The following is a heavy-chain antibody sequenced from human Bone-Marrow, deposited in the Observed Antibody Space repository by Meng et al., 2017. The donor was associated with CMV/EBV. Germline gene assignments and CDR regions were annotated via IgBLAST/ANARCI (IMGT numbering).Heavy chain of an antibody. V-gene: IGHV4-39*01. CDR1: GGSISSTNYY. J-gene: IGHJ4*02. CDR2: IFYSGST. D-gene: IGHD6-6*01. CDR3: ATLSRGSSQIFDD. Sequence: SETLSLTCTVSGGSISSTNYYWAWIRQSPGKGLEWIGSIFYSGSTYYNPSLKSRVTISVDTSKNQFSLKLTSVTAADTAVYYCATLSRGSSQIFDDWGQETLVTVSS.